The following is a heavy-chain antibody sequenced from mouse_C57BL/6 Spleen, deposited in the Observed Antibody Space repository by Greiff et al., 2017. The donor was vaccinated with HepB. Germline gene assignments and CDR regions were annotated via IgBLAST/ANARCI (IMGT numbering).Heavy chain of an antibody. V-gene: IGHV5-4*03. J-gene: IGHJ3*01. CDR3: ALDSSDWFAY. CDR2: ISDGGSYT. CDR1: GFTFSSYA. Sequence: EVKVEESGGGLVKPGGSLKLSCAASGFTFSSYAMSWVRQTPEKRLEWVATISDGGSYTYYPDNVKGRFTISRDNAKNNLYLQMSHLKSEDTAMYYCALDSSDWFAYWGQGTLVTVSA. D-gene: IGHD3-2*02.